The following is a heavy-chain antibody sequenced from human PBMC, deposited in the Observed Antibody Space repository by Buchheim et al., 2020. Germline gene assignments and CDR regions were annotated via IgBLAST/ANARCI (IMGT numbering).Heavy chain of an antibody. V-gene: IGHV3-7*01. CDR3: ARDYSGYSSGWPLDY. J-gene: IGHJ4*02. D-gene: IGHD6-19*01. CDR1: GFTFSSYW. CDR2: IKQDGREK. Sequence: EVQLVESGGGLVQPGGSLKLSCATSGFTFSSYWMSWVRQAPGKGLEWVAIIKQDGREKYYVDSVTGRFPISRDNAKNSLFLQINSLRAEDTAVYFCARDYSGYSSGWPLDYWGQGTL.